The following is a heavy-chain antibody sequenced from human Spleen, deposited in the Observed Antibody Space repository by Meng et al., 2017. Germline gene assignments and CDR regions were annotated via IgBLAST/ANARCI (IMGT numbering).Heavy chain of an antibody. D-gene: IGHD6-19*01. V-gene: IGHV2-5*01. CDR2: IYWNDDK. CDR1: GLSISTSGVG. CDR3: AHRPYNTGWCEDFDY. Sequence: SGPTLVKPTQTLTLTCTFSGLSISTSGVGVGWIRQPPGKALEWLALIYWNDDKHYNPSLRSRLTITRDTSKNQVVLTMTNMDPVDTATYFCAHRPYNTGWCEDFDYWGQGTLVTVSS. J-gene: IGHJ4*02.